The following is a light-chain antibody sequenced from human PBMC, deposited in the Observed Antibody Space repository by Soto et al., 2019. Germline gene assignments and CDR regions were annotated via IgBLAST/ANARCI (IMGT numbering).Light chain of an antibody. V-gene: IGKV1-33*01. CDR3: QQYDNLYT. CDR1: QDISNY. Sequence: DIQMTQSPSSLSASVGGRVTITCQASQDISNYLNWYQQKPGKAPKLLIYDASNLETGVPSRFSGSGSGTDFTFTISSLQPEDIATYYCQQYDNLYTFGQGTKVDIK. CDR2: DAS. J-gene: IGKJ2*01.